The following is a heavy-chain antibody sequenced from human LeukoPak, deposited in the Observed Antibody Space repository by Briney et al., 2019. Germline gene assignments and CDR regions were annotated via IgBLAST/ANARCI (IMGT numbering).Heavy chain of an antibody. Sequence: GGSLRLSCAASGFSFSSFSMDWVRQAPGKGLEWVSYISSSDSTIFYADSVKGRFTISRDNAKNSLFLQMDSLGAEDTAIYYCARDLGYSYPYYFDNWGQGTLVTVSS. V-gene: IGHV3-48*04. J-gene: IGHJ4*02. CDR2: ISSSDSTI. CDR1: GFSFSSFS. CDR3: ARDLGYSYPYYFDN. D-gene: IGHD5-18*01.